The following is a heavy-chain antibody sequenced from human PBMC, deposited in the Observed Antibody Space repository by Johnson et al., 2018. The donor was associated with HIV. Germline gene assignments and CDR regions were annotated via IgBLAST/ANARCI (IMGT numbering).Heavy chain of an antibody. J-gene: IGHJ3*01. V-gene: IGHV3-64*01. CDR3: ARDGLLQWETWSFDL. Sequence: EVQLMESGGGLVQPGGSLRLSCAASGFTFSSYALHWVRQAPGKGLEYVSTINTNGGKTYYANSVKGRFTISRDNSKNTLYLQMGSLRAEDTAVYYCARDGLLQWETWSFDLGGQGTMVTVSS. D-gene: IGHD4-11*01. CDR2: INTNGGKT. CDR1: GFTFSSYA.